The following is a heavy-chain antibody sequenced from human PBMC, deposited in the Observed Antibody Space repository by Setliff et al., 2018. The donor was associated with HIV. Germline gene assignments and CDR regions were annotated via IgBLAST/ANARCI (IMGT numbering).Heavy chain of an antibody. V-gene: IGHV4-39*01. CDR3: ARGRTQWPNYNYFDP. Sequence: SETLSLTCTVYGGFIKNSNYYWGWIRQPPGKGLEWIGNIHYSGSTYYNPSLKSRVTISVDTSKNQFSLKLSSVTAADRAVYYCARGRTQWPNYNYFDPWGLGTLVTVSS. CDR2: IHYSGST. CDR1: GGFIKNSNYY. J-gene: IGHJ5*02. D-gene: IGHD6-19*01.